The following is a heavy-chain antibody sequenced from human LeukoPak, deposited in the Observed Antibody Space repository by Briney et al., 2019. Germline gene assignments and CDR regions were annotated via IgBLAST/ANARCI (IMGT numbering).Heavy chain of an antibody. CDR2: ISGSGGST. D-gene: IGHD3-22*01. CDR1: GFTFTSYS. J-gene: IGHJ4*02. CDR3: AKELGITMKVVVYDY. Sequence: GRSLRLSCAASGFTFTSYSMSWVRQAPGKGLEWVSAISGSGGSTYYADSVKGRFTISRDNSKNTLYLQMNSLRAEDTAVYYCAKELGITMKVVVYDYWGQGTLVTVSS. V-gene: IGHV3-23*01.